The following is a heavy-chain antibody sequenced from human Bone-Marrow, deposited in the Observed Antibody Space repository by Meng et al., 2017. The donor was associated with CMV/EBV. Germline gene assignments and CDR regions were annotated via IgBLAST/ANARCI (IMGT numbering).Heavy chain of an antibody. J-gene: IGHJ6*02. Sequence: GGSLRLSCAASGFTFSSYAMSWVRQAPGKGLEWVSAISGSGGSTYYADSVKGRFTISRDNSKNTLYLQMNSLRAEDTAVYYCAKDFTTDYDFWSGYYPYYYYGMDVWGQGTTVTFSS. CDR1: GFTFSSYA. CDR3: AKDFTTDYDFWSGYYPYYYYGMDV. D-gene: IGHD3-3*01. CDR2: ISGSGGST. V-gene: IGHV3-23*01.